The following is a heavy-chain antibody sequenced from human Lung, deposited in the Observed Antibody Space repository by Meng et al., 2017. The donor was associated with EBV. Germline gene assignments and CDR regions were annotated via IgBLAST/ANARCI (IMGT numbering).Heavy chain of an antibody. D-gene: IGHD6-6*01. CDR1: GGSISSGGYY. Sequence: VQRQESGRGRVKPSQTLSLTCTVSGGSISSGGYYWSWIRQHPGKGLEWIGYIYYSGSTYYNPSLKSLVTISVDTSKNQFSLKLSSVTAADTAVYYCARVVAGRYNWFDPWGQGTLVTVSS. J-gene: IGHJ5*02. CDR3: ARVVAGRYNWFDP. CDR2: IYYSGST. V-gene: IGHV4-31*01.